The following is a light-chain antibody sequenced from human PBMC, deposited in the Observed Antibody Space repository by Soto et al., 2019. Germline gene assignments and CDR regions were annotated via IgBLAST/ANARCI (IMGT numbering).Light chain of an antibody. V-gene: IGLV2-18*01. CDR3: SLKTSSATWV. CDR2: QVS. J-gene: IGLJ3*02. Sequence: QSVLTRPASVCGSPGQSVTISCTGTRSDVGNYDLVSWYQQPPGTAPKLLIYQVSNRPSGVHDRFSGSKSGNTASLTISGLQAEDEADYYCSLKTSSATWVFGGGTKVTVL. CDR1: RSDVGNYDL.